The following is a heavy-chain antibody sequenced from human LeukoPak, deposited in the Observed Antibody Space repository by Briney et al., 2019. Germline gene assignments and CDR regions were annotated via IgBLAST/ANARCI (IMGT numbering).Heavy chain of an antibody. J-gene: IGHJ6*02. CDR2: IIPIFGTA. CDR1: GYTFTIYG. Sequence: SVKVSCKASGYTFTIYGISWVRQAPGQGLEWMGGIIPIFGTANYAQKFQGRVTITADESTSTAYMELSSLRSEDTAVYYCARWGGYYGSGSYLVGYYYYYGMDVWGQGTTVTVSS. CDR3: ARWGGYYGSGSYLVGYYYYYGMDV. D-gene: IGHD3-10*01. V-gene: IGHV1-69*13.